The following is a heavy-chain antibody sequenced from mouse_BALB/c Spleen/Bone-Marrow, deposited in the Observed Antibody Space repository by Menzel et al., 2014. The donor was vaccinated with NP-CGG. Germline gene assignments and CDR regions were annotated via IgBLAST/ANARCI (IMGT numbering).Heavy chain of an antibody. Sequence: GAELVKPGASVKLSCKSSGYTFTNYWMYWVKQRPGQGLEWIGDINPSNVRTTYNKTFKTKATLTVDKSSSTAYMQLSSLTSEDSAVYYCAPYYYGSSYGFYCYFDVWSGGTTVTVSS. D-gene: IGHD1-1*01. CDR1: GYTFTNYW. V-gene: IGHV1S81*02. CDR2: INPSNVRT. J-gene: IGHJ1*01. CDR3: APYYYGSSYGFYCYFDV.